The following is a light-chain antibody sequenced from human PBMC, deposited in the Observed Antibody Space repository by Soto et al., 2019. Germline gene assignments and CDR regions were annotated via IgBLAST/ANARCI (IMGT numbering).Light chain of an antibody. J-gene: IGLJ2*01. CDR3: CSYAGTSTPDVA. CDR2: EGS. Sequence: QSALTQPASVSESPGQSITISCTGTSSDVGSYDLVSWYQQHPGKAPKLIIYEGSKRPSGVSNRFSGSKSGNTASLTISGLQAEDEADYYCCSYAGTSTPDVAFGGGTKLTVL. CDR1: SSDVGSYDL. V-gene: IGLV2-23*01.